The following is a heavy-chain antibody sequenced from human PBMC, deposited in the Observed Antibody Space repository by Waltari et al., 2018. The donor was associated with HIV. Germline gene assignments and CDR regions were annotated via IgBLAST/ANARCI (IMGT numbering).Heavy chain of an antibody. CDR1: GLLVSDYT. D-gene: IGHD2-21*02. Sequence: GRSLRLSCAASGLLVSDYTMHWVRQAPGKGLEWVAVISKAGTKKYYADSVKGRFTISRDNSNNALYLQMNSLTVEDTAVYYCARGIYCGSDCYSGLDSWGQGSLVTVSS. CDR3: ARGIYCGSDCYSGLDS. V-gene: IGHV3-30-3*01. J-gene: IGHJ4*02. CDR2: ISKAGTKK.